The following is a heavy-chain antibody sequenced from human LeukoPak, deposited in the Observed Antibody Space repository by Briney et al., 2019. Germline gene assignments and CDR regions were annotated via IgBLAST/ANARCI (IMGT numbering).Heavy chain of an antibody. V-gene: IGHV4-31*03. CDR2: IYYSGST. J-gene: IGHJ4*02. D-gene: IGHD4-23*01. Sequence: PSQTLSLTCTVSGGSISSGGYDWGWIRQHPGKGLEWIGYIYYSGSTYYNPSLKSRFTISVDTSKNQFSLKLSSVTAADTAVYYCASQADYGGNFSYWGQGTLVTVSS. CDR1: GGSISSGGYD. CDR3: ASQADYGGNFSY.